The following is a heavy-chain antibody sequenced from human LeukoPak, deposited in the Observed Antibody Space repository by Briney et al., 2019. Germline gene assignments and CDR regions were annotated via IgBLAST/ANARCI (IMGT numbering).Heavy chain of an antibody. Sequence: SETLSLTCTVSGGSISSYYWSWIRQPPGKGLEWIGEINHSGSTNYNPSLKSRVTISVDTSKNQFSLKLSSVTAADTAVYYCAGDSSWYGDYWGQGTLVTVSS. CDR3: AGDSSWYGDY. V-gene: IGHV4-34*01. CDR1: GGSISSYY. D-gene: IGHD6-13*01. CDR2: INHSGST. J-gene: IGHJ4*02.